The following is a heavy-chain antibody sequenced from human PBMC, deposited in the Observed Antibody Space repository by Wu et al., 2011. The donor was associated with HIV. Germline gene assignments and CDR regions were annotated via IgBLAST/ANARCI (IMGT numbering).Heavy chain of an antibody. Sequence: QVQLVQSGAEVKKPGSSVKVSCKASGGTLSSYGISWVRQAPGQGLEWMGRVIPIYGTTNYARDFQGRLTITADKSTNTAYMDLSRLTFEDTAVYFCANLPTYRTYNWNNTFDIWGQGTLVTVSS. V-gene: IGHV1-69*14. J-gene: IGHJ3*02. CDR3: ANLPTYRTYNWNNTFDI. D-gene: IGHD1/OR15-1a*01. CDR2: VIPIYGTT. CDR1: GGTLSSYG.